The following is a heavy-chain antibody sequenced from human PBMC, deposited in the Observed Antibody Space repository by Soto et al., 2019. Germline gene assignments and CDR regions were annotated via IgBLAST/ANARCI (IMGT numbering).Heavy chain of an antibody. CDR1: GGTFSSYA. V-gene: IGHV1-69*06. CDR3: ARDGVDESFDY. CDR2: IIPIFGTA. J-gene: IGHJ4*02. D-gene: IGHD3-3*01. Sequence: GASVKVSCRASGGTFSSYAIRWVRQAPGQGLEWMGGIIPIFGTANYAQKFQGRVTITADKSTSTAYMELSSLRSEDTAVYYCARDGVDESFDYWGQGTLVTVSS.